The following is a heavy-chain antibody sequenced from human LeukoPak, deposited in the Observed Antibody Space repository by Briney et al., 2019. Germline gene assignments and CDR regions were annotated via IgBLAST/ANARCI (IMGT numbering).Heavy chain of an antibody. CDR1: GFPFDVYA. V-gene: IGHV3-9*01. CDR2: ISWNSASI. J-gene: IGHJ4*02. Sequence: PGGSLRLSCAASGFPFDVYAMHWVRQPPGRGLEWVAGISWNSASIAYADSVKGRFTISRDNAEKSVYLQMNSLGVEDTALYYCAKGPPIGTPYYYFDYWGQGTLVTVSS. D-gene: IGHD2-21*01. CDR3: AKGPPIGTPYYYFDY.